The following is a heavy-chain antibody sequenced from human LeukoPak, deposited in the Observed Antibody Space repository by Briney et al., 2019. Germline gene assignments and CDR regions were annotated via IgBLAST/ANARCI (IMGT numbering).Heavy chain of an antibody. CDR3: ARDQYSGHWYYALDI. V-gene: IGHV3-48*02. D-gene: IGHD6-19*01. CDR2: ISSSISVI. Sequence: AEGSLRLSCAASGFTFSSYSMNWVRQAPGKGLEWVSYISSSISVIYYAGSVKGRFTISRDNAKNSLYLQMNSLRDEDTAVYYCARDQYSGHWYYALDIWGQGTMVTVSS. J-gene: IGHJ3*02. CDR1: GFTFSSYS.